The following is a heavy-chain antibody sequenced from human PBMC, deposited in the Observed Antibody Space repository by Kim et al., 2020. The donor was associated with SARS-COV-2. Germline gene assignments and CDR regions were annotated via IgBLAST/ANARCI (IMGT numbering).Heavy chain of an antibody. V-gene: IGHV3-23*01. CDR3: AKRYCSSGRCHFDY. J-gene: IGHJ4*02. CDR1: GFVFGNFL. D-gene: IGHD2-15*01. Sequence: GGSLRLSCAASGFVFGNFLMSWVRQVPGKGLEWVATIGDSGTITNYADSVKGRFTISRDNSKSTLCLQMNSLRVEDTAVYFCAKRYCSSGRCHFDYWGQGTLVTVSS. CDR2: IGDSGTIT.